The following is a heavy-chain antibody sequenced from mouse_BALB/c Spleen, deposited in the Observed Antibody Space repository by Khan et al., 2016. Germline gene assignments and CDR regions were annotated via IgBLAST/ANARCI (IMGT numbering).Heavy chain of an antibody. CDR2: IDPENGNT. J-gene: IGHJ3*01. D-gene: IGHD2-10*01. V-gene: IGHV14-1*02. CDR3: ARPYYGNYAWFAY. Sequence: VQLQQSGAELVRPGALVKLSCKASGFNIKDYYMHWVKQRPEQGLEWIGWIDPENGNTIYDPKLQGKASITADTASNTAYLQLSSLTSEDTAVYYCARPYYGNYAWFAYGGQGTLVTVSA. CDR1: GFNIKDYY.